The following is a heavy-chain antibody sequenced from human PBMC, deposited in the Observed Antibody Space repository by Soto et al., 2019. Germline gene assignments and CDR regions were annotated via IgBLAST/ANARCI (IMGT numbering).Heavy chain of an antibody. J-gene: IGHJ3*02. V-gene: IGHV4-34*01. Sequence: SETLSLTCAVYGGSFSGYYWSWIRQPPGKGLEWIGEINHSGSTNYNPSLKSRVTISVDTSKNRFSLKLSSVTAADTAVYYCARERERIAAPMGGDAFDIWGQGTMVTVSS. CDR2: INHSGST. CDR3: ARERERIAAPMGGDAFDI. D-gene: IGHD6-13*01. CDR1: GGSFSGYY.